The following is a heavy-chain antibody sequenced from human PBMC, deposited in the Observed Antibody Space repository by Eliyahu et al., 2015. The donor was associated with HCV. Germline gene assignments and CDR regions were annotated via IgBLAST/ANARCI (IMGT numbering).Heavy chain of an antibody. J-gene: IGHJ4*02. CDR2: IKQDGSEK. Sequence: EVQLVQSGGGLVXPGGSLRLSCXASGFTFXXXWMXWVRQAPGKGLEWVANIKQDGSEKYYVDSVKGRFTISRDNAKNSLYLQVNSLRAEDTAVYFCARVQYYYDSSGYYITPDYYFDYWGQGTLVTVSS. V-gene: IGHV3-7*05. D-gene: IGHD3-22*01. CDR1: GFTFXXXW. CDR3: ARVQYYYDSSGYYITPDYYFDY.